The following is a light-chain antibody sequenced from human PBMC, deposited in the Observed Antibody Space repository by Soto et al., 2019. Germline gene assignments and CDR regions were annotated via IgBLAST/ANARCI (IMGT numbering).Light chain of an antibody. CDR3: AAWDDILNGYV. J-gene: IGLJ1*01. V-gene: IGLV1-44*01. CDR2: SNY. CDR1: SSNIEGNT. Sequence: QSVLTQPHSVSGTPGQRVTISCSGSSSNIEGNTVTWYQQLPGTAPKLVIYSNYDRPSGVPDRFSGSTSGTSASLVIRGLQSEDEADYYCAAWDDILNGYVFGGGTKVTVL.